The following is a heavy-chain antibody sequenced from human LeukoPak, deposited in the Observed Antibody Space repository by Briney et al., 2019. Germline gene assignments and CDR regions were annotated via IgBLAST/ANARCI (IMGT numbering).Heavy chain of an antibody. D-gene: IGHD6-19*01. CDR2: ISYDGSIQ. CDR1: GFTFSSYA. V-gene: IGHV3-30*04. CDR3: AKDLRQWLAMIDY. J-gene: IGHJ4*02. Sequence: GGSLRLSCAASGFTFSSYAMHWVRQAPGKGLEWVAVISYDGSIQYYADSVKGRFTISRDNSKNTLYLEMNSLRAEDTAVYYCAKDLRQWLAMIDYWGQGTLVTVSS.